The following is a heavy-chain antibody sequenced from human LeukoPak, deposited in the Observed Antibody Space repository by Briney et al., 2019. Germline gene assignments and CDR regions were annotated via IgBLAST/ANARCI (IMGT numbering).Heavy chain of an antibody. D-gene: IGHD3-16*02. V-gene: IGHV1-2*02. CDR2: INPNSGGT. CDR3: ARSRFMITFGGVIVMDWFDP. Sequence: SVKVSCKASGYTITGYYIHWVRQAPGQGLEWMGWINPNSGGTNYAQKFQGRVTMTRDTSISTAYMELSRLRSDDTAVYYCARSRFMITFGGVIVMDWFDPWGQGTLVTVSS. CDR1: GYTITGYY. J-gene: IGHJ5*02.